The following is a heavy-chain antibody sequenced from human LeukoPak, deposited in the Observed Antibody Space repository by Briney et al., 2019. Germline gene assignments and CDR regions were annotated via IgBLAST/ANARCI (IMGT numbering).Heavy chain of an antibody. J-gene: IGHJ4*02. V-gene: IGHV3-23*01. CDR3: AKGPLPRIDY. CDR1: GFTFSNYG. CDR2: IGGSGSST. Sequence: PGRSLRLSCVASGFTFSNYGMSWVRQAPGKGLEWVSAIGGSGSSTYYADSVKGRFTISRDNSKNTLYLQMNSLRAEDTAVYYCAKGPLPRIDYWGQGTLVTVSS.